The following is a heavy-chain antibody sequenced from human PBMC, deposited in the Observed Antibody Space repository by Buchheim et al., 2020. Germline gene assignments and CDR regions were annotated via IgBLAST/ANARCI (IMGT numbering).Heavy chain of an antibody. CDR2: IYYSGST. J-gene: IGHJ5*02. V-gene: IGHV4-59*01. CDR1: GGSISSYY. Sequence: QVQLQESGPGLVKPSETLSLTGPVSGGSISSYYWSWIRQPPGKGLEWIGYIYYSGSTNYNPSLKSRVTISVAPSKNQFSLKLSSVTAADTAVYYCARVMKQQLVGWWFDPWGQGTL. CDR3: ARVMKQQLVGWWFDP. D-gene: IGHD6-13*01.